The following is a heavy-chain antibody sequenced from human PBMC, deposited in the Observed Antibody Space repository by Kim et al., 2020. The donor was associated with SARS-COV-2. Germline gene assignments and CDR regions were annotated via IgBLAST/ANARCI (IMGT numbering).Heavy chain of an antibody. CDR1: GFTFSSYG. CDR3: AKDGGWSGYYYYFDY. Sequence: GGSLRLSCAASGFTFSSYGMHWVRQAPGKGLEWVAVISYDGSNKYYADSVKGRFTISRDNSKNTLYLQMNSLRAEDTAVYYCAKDGGWSGYYYYFDYWGQGTLVTVSS. V-gene: IGHV3-30*18. D-gene: IGHD3-3*01. CDR2: ISYDGSNK. J-gene: IGHJ4*02.